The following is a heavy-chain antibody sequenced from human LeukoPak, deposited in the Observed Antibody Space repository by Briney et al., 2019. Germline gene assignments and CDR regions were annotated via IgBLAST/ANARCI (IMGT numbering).Heavy chain of an antibody. Sequence: ASVKVSCKASGGTFSSYAISWVRQAPGQGLEWMGRIIPILDIANYAQKFQGRVTITADKSTSTAYMELSSLRSEDTAVYYCARGETILNWFDPWGQGTLVTVST. CDR3: ARGETILNWFDP. CDR1: GGTFSSYA. D-gene: IGHD1-1*01. V-gene: IGHV1-69*04. CDR2: IIPILDIA. J-gene: IGHJ5*02.